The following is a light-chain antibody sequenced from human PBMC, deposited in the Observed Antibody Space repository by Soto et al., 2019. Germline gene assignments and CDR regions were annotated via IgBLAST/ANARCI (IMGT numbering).Light chain of an antibody. Sequence: IQMTQSPSAMAASVGGTLNITCRASQSISSYLNGYQQKPGKDPELLMYAASSLQSGVPSRFSGSGSGTDFTLTISSLQPEDFATDYCKQNYSTSIRFGQGTKVDIK. CDR1: QSISSY. V-gene: IGKV1-39*01. J-gene: IGKJ1*01. CDR3: KQNYSTSIR. CDR2: AAS.